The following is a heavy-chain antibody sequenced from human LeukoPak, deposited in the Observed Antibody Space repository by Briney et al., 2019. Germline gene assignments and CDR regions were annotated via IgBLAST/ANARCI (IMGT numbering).Heavy chain of an antibody. V-gene: IGHV1-69*13. CDR2: IIPIFGTA. J-gene: IGHJ4*02. Sequence: SVKVSCKASGGTFSSYAISWVRQAPGQGLEWMGGIIPIFGTANYAQKFQGRVTITADESTSTAYMELSSLRSKDTAVYYCARETPYCSGGSCNIIDYWGQGTLVTVSS. CDR1: GGTFSSYA. D-gene: IGHD2-15*01. CDR3: ARETPYCSGGSCNIIDY.